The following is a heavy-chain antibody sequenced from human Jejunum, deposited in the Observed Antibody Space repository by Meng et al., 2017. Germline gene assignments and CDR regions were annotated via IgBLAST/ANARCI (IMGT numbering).Heavy chain of an antibody. CDR2: LWYDESKK. CDR3: ARGLGSDFLEYFQH. D-gene: IGHD2-21*02. Sequence: QVQLVMSGGGVVQPGRSLRLSCEASGFTFSNYAMHWVRQAPGKGLEWVAILWYDESKKYYGDSVKGRFTISRDISNNTLYLEMNSLKSEDSAVYYCARGLGSDFLEYFQHWGQGTLVTVSS. J-gene: IGHJ1*01. CDR1: GFTFSNYA. V-gene: IGHV3-33*01.